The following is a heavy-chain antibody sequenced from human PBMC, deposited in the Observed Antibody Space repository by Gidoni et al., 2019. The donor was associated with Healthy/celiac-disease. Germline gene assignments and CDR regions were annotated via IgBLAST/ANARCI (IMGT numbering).Heavy chain of an antibody. Sequence: QVQLVESGGGVVQSGRSLRLSCAASGFTVSSYGMHWVRQTPGKGLEWVAVISNDGSNKHYADSVKGRLTISRDNSKNTLYLQMNSLRGEDTAVYYCAKDIDSNYDDYYYSMDVWGQGTTVTVSS. D-gene: IGHD4-4*01. V-gene: IGHV3-30*18. CDR1: GFTVSSYG. CDR2: ISNDGSNK. J-gene: IGHJ6*02. CDR3: AKDIDSNYDDYYYSMDV.